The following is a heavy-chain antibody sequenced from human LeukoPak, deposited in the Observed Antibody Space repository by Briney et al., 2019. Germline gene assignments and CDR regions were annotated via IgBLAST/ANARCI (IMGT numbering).Heavy chain of an antibody. CDR1: GGTFSSYA. CDR3: ARGSYYGGEVDY. Sequence: SVKVSCNASGGTFSSYAISWVRQAPGQGLEWMGGIIPIFGTANYAQKFQGRVTITADKSTSTAYMELSSLRSEDTAVYYCARGSYYGGEVDYWGQGTLVTVSS. CDR2: IIPIFGTA. J-gene: IGHJ4*02. D-gene: IGHD4-23*01. V-gene: IGHV1-69*06.